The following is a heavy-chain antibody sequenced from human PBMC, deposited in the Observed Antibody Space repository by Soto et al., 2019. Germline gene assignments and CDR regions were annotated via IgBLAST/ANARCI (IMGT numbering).Heavy chain of an antibody. Sequence: ASVKVSCKASGYTFTTYDIHWVRQAPGQGLEWMGVINPSGGGTNYAQKFQGRFTMTRDTSTSSVYMDLRSLRSEDTAVYYCATTYDSITFYFYRWGPGTLVTVSS. V-gene: IGHV1-46*03. D-gene: IGHD1-20*01. CDR1: GYTFTTYD. J-gene: IGHJ4*02. CDR3: ATTYDSITFYFYR. CDR2: INPSGGGT.